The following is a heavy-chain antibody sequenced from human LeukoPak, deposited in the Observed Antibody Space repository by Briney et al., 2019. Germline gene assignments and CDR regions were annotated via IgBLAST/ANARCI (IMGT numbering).Heavy chain of an antibody. D-gene: IGHD3-3*01. J-gene: IGHJ4*02. V-gene: IGHV3-7*01. CDR1: GFTFSSFW. CDR3: ARSYDFWSGFH. CDR2: IKQDGSDK. Sequence: GGSLRLSCAASGFTFSSFWMTWVRQAPGKGLEWVANIKQDGSDKYYGDSVMGRFTVSRDNAKNSLYLQMNSLRVEDTAVYYCARSYDFWSGFHWGQGTLVTVSS.